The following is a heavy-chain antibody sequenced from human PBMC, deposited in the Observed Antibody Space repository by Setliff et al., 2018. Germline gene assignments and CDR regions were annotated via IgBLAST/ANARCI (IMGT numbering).Heavy chain of an antibody. J-gene: IGHJ5*02. D-gene: IGHD3-22*01. CDR2: IHHSGKA. Sequence: PSETLSLTCGASGGSFSDYYMGWIRQPPGKGLEWIVNIHHSGKAYYNPSLKSRVTMSVDTSKNHVSLKLSSVTAADTAVYYCARAHTWSLPNDNSGYPGWFDPWGQGTLVTVSS. CDR3: ARAHTWSLPNDNSGYPGWFDP. V-gene: IGHV4-38-2*01. CDR1: GGSFSDYY.